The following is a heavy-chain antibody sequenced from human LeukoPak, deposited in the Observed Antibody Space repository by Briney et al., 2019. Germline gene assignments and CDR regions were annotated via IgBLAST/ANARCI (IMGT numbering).Heavy chain of an antibody. CDR2: IDPSDSYT. CDR3: ARHIYDPITYPNDAFDI. Sequence: GESLRISCKGSGYSFTSYWISWVRQMPGKGLEWMGRIDPSDSYTNYSPSFQGHVTISADKSISTAYLQWSSLKASGTAMYYSARHIYDPITYPNDAFDIWGQGTMVTVSS. V-gene: IGHV5-10-1*01. J-gene: IGHJ3*02. D-gene: IGHD3-3*01. CDR1: GYSFTSYW.